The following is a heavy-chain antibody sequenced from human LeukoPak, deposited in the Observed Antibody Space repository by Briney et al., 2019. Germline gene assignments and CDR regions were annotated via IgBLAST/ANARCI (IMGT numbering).Heavy chain of an antibody. CDR3: AKDRCSNGIGCYYYYMDV. CDR2: IQYDGSNE. V-gene: IGHV3-30*04. J-gene: IGHJ6*03. Sequence: GGSLRLSCAASGFTFSGSALHWVRQAPGKGLEWVAYIQYDGSNEQYADSVKGRFSISRDSSKNILNLQMNSLRAEDTAVYYCAKDRCSNGIGCYYYYMDVWGKGTTVTIYS. D-gene: IGHD2-8*01. CDR1: GFTFSGSA.